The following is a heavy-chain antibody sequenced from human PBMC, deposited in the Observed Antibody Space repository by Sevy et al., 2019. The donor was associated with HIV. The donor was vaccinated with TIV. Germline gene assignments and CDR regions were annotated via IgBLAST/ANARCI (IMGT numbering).Heavy chain of an antibody. CDR1: GFTFSDYY. D-gene: IGHD2-21*01. J-gene: IGHJ4*02. V-gene: IGHV3-11*04. CDR2: INKNGSKK. CDR3: ARKVVDQ. Sequence: GGSLRLSCAASGFTFSDYYMSWIRQAPGKGLEWVANINKNGSKKYYVDSVKGRFTIFRDNAKNSVYLQMNSLRDDDEAVYYCARKVVDQWGQGTMVTVSS.